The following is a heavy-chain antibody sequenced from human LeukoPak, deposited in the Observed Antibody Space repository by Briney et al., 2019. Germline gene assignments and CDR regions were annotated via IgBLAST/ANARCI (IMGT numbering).Heavy chain of an antibody. D-gene: IGHD4-11*01. J-gene: IGHJ3*02. CDR1: GFTFSSYW. CDR3: ARGGHDYSTPPDAFDI. CDR2: IKQDGSEK. V-gene: IGHV3-7*01. Sequence: GGSLRLSCAASGFTFSSYWMSWVRQAPGKGLEWVANIKQDGSEKYYVDSVKGRFTISRDNAKNSLYLQMNSLRAEDTAVYYCARGGHDYSTPPDAFDIWGQGTMVTVSS.